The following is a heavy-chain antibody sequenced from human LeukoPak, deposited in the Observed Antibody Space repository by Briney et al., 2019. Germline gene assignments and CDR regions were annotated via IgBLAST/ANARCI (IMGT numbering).Heavy chain of an antibody. V-gene: IGHV4-34*01. Sequence: SETLSLTCAVYGESFSGHYWTWIRQPPEKGLEWIGEINHSGSTTSNPSLNNRVTISVDTSKNQFSLKLPSVTAADTAVYYCARPRYGSGSLDSWGQGTLVTVSS. J-gene: IGHJ4*02. CDR1: GESFSGHY. CDR3: ARPRYGSGSLDS. D-gene: IGHD3-10*01. CDR2: INHSGST.